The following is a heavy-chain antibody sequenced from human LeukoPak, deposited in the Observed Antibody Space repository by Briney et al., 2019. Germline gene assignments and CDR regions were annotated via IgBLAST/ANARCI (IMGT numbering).Heavy chain of an antibody. J-gene: IGHJ4*02. CDR1: GFTFSNYA. Sequence: TGGSLRLSCAASGFTFSNYAMNWVRQAPGKGLEWVSGVSGGGSSTYYADSVKGRFTISRDNSKNMLYLQMNSLRAEDTAVYYCAKDLYTSRYACCFDYWGQGTLVAVSS. CDR3: AKDLYTSRYACCFDY. V-gene: IGHV3-23*01. CDR2: VSGGGSST. D-gene: IGHD6-13*01.